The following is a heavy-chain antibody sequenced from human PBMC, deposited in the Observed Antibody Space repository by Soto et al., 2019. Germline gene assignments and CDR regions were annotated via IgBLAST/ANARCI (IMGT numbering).Heavy chain of an antibody. Sequence: ASVKVSCKASGYTFTGYYMHWVRQAPGQGLEWMGWINPDSSGTNYVQNLQGRVTMTRDTSITTVYMELRRLRSDDTAVYYCARGPTTGRYYSYYYGVDVWGQGTTVTVSS. J-gene: IGHJ6*02. CDR2: INPDSSGT. CDR3: ARGPTTGRYYSYYYGVDV. D-gene: IGHD4-4*01. V-gene: IGHV1-2*02. CDR1: GYTFTGYY.